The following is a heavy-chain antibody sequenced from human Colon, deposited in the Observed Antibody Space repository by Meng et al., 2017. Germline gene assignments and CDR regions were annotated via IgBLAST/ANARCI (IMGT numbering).Heavy chain of an antibody. V-gene: IGHV4-39*07. D-gene: IGHD2-15*01. CDR3: ATHLGYCRGGCCRPPWFDP. CDR2: IYYSGST. J-gene: IGHJ5*02. CDR1: GCSISSRSYY. Sequence: GSLRLSCTVSGCSISSRSYYWGWIRQPPGKGLEWMGSIYYSGSTYYNMSLKSRVTISVDTSKDQFFLKLNSVTAANTAVYYCATHLGYCRGGCCRPPWFDPWGQGTLVTVSS.